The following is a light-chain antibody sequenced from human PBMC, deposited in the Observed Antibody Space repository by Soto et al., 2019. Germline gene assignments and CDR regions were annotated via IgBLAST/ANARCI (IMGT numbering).Light chain of an antibody. Sequence: EIVMTQSPATLSVSPGERATLSCTASQSVSSNLAWYQQNPGQAPRLLLYGASTRATGIPARFSGSGSGTEFTLTISSLQSADFAVYNCQDYNNWPPWTFGQGTKVEIK. CDR1: QSVSSN. J-gene: IGKJ1*01. V-gene: IGKV3-15*01. CDR2: GAS. CDR3: QDYNNWPPWT.